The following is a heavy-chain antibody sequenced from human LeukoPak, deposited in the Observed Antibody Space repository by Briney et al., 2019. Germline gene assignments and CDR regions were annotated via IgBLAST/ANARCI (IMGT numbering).Heavy chain of an antibody. CDR2: ISSDATNK. J-gene: IGHJ5*01. V-gene: IGHV3-30*18. D-gene: IGHD3-9*01. Sequence: GGSLRLCCVASGFTFSRFAMHWVRQAPGKGPEWVSLISSDATNKYYADSVKGRFTISRDNSRNTLYLQMNSLRAEDTAVYYCAKLGQIRHFDFVNWFDSWGQGTLVIVSS. CDR3: AKLGQIRHFDFVNWFDS. CDR1: GFTFSRFA.